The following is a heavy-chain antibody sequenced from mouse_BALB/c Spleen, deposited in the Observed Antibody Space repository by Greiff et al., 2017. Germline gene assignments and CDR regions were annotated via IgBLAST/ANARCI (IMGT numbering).Heavy chain of an antibody. Sequence: EVMLVESGGGLVKPGGSLKLSCAASGFTFSSYTMSWVRQTPEKRLEWVATISSGGSYTYYPDSVKGRFTISRDNAKNTLYLQMSSLKSEDTAMYDCTREEEKYDVGDWGQGTTLTVSA. CDR1: GFTFSSYT. J-gene: IGHJ2*01. CDR2: ISSGGSYT. D-gene: IGHD2-14*01. CDR3: TREEEKYDVGD. V-gene: IGHV5-6-4*01.